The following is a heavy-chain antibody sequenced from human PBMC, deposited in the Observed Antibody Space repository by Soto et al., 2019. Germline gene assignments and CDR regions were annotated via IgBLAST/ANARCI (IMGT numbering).Heavy chain of an antibody. CDR3: ARDTRSSWTPYYYYGMDV. CDR2: ISDTGGST. V-gene: IGHV3-23*01. D-gene: IGHD6-13*01. Sequence: GGSLRLSCAASGFTFNSYPMTWVRQAPGKGLEWVSAISDTGGSTYYADSVKGRFTISRDNSKNTLYLQLNSLRAEDTAVYYCARDTRSSWTPYYYYGMDVWGQGTTVTVSS. J-gene: IGHJ6*02. CDR1: GFTFNSYP.